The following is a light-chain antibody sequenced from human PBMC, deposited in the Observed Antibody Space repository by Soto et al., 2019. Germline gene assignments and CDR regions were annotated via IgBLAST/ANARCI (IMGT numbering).Light chain of an antibody. CDR1: QDINTY. CDR2: AAS. Sequence: DIQLTQSPSFLSASVGDRVTITCRASQDINTYLAWYQQKPGKAPKLLIFAASTLQNGVPSRFSGSGSGTEFTFTITSLQPEDFATYYCQQRKSYPITFGQGTRLEMK. CDR3: QQRKSYPIT. J-gene: IGKJ5*01. V-gene: IGKV1-9*01.